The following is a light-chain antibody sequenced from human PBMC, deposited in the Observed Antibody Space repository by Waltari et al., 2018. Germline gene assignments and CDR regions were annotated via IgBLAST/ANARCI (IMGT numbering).Light chain of an antibody. Sequence: EIEMTQSPATLSVSPGERATLSCRASQSVGSKLAWYQQKPGQAPRLLIYDAYTRATGIPARFSGSWSGTEFTLTISSLQSDDFAVYHCLQYSHWPPWTFGQGTKVEIK. CDR3: LQYSHWPPWT. V-gene: IGKV3-15*01. CDR2: DAY. CDR1: QSVGSK. J-gene: IGKJ1*01.